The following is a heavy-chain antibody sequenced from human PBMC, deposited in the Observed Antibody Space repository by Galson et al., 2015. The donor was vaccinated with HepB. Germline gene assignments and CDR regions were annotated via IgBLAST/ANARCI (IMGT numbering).Heavy chain of an antibody. Sequence: QSGAEVKKPGESLKISCKGSGYSFTSYWIGWVRQMPGKGLEWMGIIYPGDSDTRYSPSFQGQVTISADKSISTAYLQWSSLKASDTAMYYCARQAYSSSWYYGSDHFDYWGQGTLVTVSS. CDR3: ARQAYSSSWYYGSDHFDY. V-gene: IGHV5-51*01. CDR1: GYSFTSYW. CDR2: IYPGDSDT. J-gene: IGHJ4*02. D-gene: IGHD6-13*01.